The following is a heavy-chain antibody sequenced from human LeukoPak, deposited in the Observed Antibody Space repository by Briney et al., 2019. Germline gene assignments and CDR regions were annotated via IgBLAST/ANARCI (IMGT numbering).Heavy chain of an antibody. V-gene: IGHV3-30*04. D-gene: IGHD5-24*01. CDR3: ARDPIGGHPDYFDY. J-gene: IGHJ4*02. CDR1: GFTFNDHA. Sequence: PGGSLRLSCAASGFTFNDHAMHWVRQAPGKGLEWVAVMAYDGSLKYYADSLKGRFTISRDNSKNTLNLEIHSLRLDDTAVYYCARDPIGGHPDYFDYWGQGSLVSVSS. CDR2: MAYDGSLK.